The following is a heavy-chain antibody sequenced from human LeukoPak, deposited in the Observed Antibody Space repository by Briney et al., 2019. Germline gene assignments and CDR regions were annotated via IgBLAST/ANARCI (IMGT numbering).Heavy chain of an antibody. D-gene: IGHD5-18*01. Sequence: HTGGSLRLSCAASGFTFSNYEFNWVRQAPGKGLEWVSYISSSGRNIYYADSVKGRFTISRDNAKNSLYLQMNSLRAEDTAVYYCARDLVQLWSKDYWGQGTLVTVSA. CDR2: ISSSGRNI. CDR3: ARDLVQLWSKDY. V-gene: IGHV3-48*03. J-gene: IGHJ4*02. CDR1: GFTFSNYE.